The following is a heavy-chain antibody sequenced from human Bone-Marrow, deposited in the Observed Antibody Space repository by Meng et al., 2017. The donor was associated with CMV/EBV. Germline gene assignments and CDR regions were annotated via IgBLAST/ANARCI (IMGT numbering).Heavy chain of an antibody. V-gene: IGHV4-59*01. CDR1: GGSISSYY. CDR3: ARTNNRFEYSSSGAGMDV. CDR2: IYYSGST. D-gene: IGHD6-6*01. J-gene: IGHJ6*02. Sequence: SETLSLTCTVSGGSISSYYWSWIRQPPGKGLEWIGYIYYSGSTNYNPSLKSRVTISVDTSKNQFSLKLSSVTAADTAVYYCARTNNRFEYSSSGAGMDVWGQGITVTVSS.